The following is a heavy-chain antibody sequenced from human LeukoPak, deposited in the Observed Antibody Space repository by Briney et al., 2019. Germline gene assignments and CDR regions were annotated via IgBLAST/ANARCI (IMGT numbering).Heavy chain of an antibody. V-gene: IGHV7-4-1*02. J-gene: IGHJ6*03. CDR2: INTNTGNP. CDR1: GYTFTSYG. D-gene: IGHD1-1*01. CDR3: ARDMLIATTTSANAYYYYYMDV. Sequence: ASVKVSCKASGYTFTSYGISWVRQAPGQGLEWMGWINTNTGNPTYAQGFTGRFVFSLDTSVSTAYLQISSLKAEDTAVYYCARDMLIATTTSANAYYYYYMDVWGKGTTVTVSS.